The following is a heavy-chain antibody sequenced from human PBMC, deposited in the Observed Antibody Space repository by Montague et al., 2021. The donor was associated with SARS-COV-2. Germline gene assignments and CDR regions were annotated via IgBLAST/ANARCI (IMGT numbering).Heavy chain of an antibody. J-gene: IGHJ4*02. V-gene: IGHV4-34*01. CDR1: RGSFHIFS. D-gene: IGHD2-15*01. CDR2: IDHSGNT. CDR3: ARGSRVVGITPGFRY. Sequence: SETLSLTCAVYRGSFHIFSWGWIRQSPGKGLEWIGEIDHSGNTNYNPSLKSRVTISVDTSKNQFSLNLTSVTAADTAMYYCARGSRVVGITPGFRYWGQGTQVAVPS.